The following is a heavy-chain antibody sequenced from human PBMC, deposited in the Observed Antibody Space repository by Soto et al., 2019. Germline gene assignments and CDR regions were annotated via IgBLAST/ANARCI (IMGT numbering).Heavy chain of an antibody. V-gene: IGHV3-48*02. J-gene: IGHJ6*02. CDR2: ISSSSSTI. D-gene: IGHD2-2*01. CDR3: ARRRSVPAAMHYGMDV. CDR1: GFTFSSYS. Sequence: EVQLVESGGGLVQPGGSLRLSCAASGFTFSSYSMNWVRQAPGKGLEWFSYISSSSSTIYYADSVKGRFTISRDNAKNSLYLQMNSLGDEDTAVYYCARRRSVPAAMHYGMDVWGQGTTVTVSS.